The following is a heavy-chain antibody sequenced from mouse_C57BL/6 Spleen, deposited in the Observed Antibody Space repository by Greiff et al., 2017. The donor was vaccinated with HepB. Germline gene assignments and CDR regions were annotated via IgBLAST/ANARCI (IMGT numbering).Heavy chain of an antibody. CDR3: ARYGGWYFDV. J-gene: IGHJ1*03. D-gene: IGHD1-2*01. Sequence: QVHVKQSGAELARPGASVKLSCKASGYTFTSYGISWVKQRTGQGLEWIGEIYPRSGNTYYNEKFKGKATLTADKSSSTAYMELRSLTSEDSAVYFCARYGGWYFDVWGTGTTVTVSS. V-gene: IGHV1-81*01. CDR1: GYTFTSYG. CDR2: IYPRSGNT.